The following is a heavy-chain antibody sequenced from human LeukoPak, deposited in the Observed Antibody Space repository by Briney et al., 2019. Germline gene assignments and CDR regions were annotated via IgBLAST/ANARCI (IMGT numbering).Heavy chain of an antibody. Sequence: PGGSLRLSCAVSGFTFSSYEVNWVRQAPGKGLEWVSSISSSSSYIYYADSVKGRFTISRDNAKNSLYLQMNSLRAEDTAVYYCARDIRMVRGVITHFDYWGQGTLVTVSS. CDR1: GFTFSSYE. V-gene: IGHV3-21*01. D-gene: IGHD3-10*01. CDR3: ARDIRMVRGVITHFDY. CDR2: ISSSSSYI. J-gene: IGHJ4*02.